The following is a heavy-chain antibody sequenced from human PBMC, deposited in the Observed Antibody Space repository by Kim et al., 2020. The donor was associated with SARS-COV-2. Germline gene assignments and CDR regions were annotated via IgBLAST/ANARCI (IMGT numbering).Heavy chain of an antibody. D-gene: IGHD3-3*01. V-gene: IGHV4-30-2*05. J-gene: IGHJ3*02. Sequence: RVTISVDTSKNQFSLKLSAVTAADTAVYYCARDPFSITIFGVVITDAFDIWGQGTMVTVSS. CDR3: ARDPFSITIFGVVITDAFDI.